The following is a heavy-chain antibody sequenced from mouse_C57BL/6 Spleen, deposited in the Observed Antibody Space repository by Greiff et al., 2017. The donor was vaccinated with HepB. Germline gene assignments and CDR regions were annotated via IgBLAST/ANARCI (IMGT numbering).Heavy chain of an antibody. D-gene: IGHD1-1*01. CDR2: IDPETGGT. Sequence: QVQLKQSGAELVRPGASVTLSCKASGYTFTDYEMHWVKQTPVHGLEWIGAIDPETGGTAYNQKFKGKAILTADKSSSTAYMELRSLTSEDSAVYYCTRSFITTVVASFDYWGQGTTLTVSS. CDR3: TRSFITTVVASFDY. V-gene: IGHV1-15*01. J-gene: IGHJ2*01. CDR1: GYTFTDYE.